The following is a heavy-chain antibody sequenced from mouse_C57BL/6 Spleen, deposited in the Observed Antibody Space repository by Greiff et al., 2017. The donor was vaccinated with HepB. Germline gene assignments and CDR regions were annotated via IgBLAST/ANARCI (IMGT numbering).Heavy chain of an antibody. CDR1: GYAFSSSW. V-gene: IGHV1-82*01. D-gene: IGHD1-1*01. CDR2: IYPGDGDT. Sequence: VQLQQSGPELVKPGASVKISCKASGYAFSSSWMNWVKQRPGKGLEWIGRIYPGDGDTNYNGKFKGKATLTADKSSSTAYMQLSSLTSEDSAVYFCARITTVVAGFDYWGQGTTLTVSS. J-gene: IGHJ2*01. CDR3: ARITTVVAGFDY.